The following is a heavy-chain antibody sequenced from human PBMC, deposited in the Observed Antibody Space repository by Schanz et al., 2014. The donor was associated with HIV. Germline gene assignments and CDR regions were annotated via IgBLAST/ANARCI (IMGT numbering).Heavy chain of an antibody. J-gene: IGHJ6*02. Sequence: QVHLVESGGGVVRPGRSLRLSCAASGFTFDSYGMHWVRQAPGKGLEWVAVISYDGTNKVYADSVKGRFTVSRDNAKNTVYLQMKSLRVEDTAVYYCAKDRNYYDSRFLGKGNYYYYYGMDVWGQGTTVTVS. CDR3: AKDRNYYDSRFLGKGNYYYYYGMDV. CDR1: GFTFDSYG. CDR2: ISYDGTNK. V-gene: IGHV3-30*18. D-gene: IGHD3-22*01.